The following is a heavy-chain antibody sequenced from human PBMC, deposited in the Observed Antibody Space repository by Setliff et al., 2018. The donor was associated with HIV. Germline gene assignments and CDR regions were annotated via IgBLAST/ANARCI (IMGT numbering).Heavy chain of an antibody. J-gene: IGHJ2*01. V-gene: IGHV4-38-2*01. Sequence: KPSETLSLTCAVSGYSISSGYCWGWIRQPPGKGLEWIGSIYHSGSTYYNPSLKSRVTISVDTSKNQFSLELSSVTAADTAVYYCARGSNPDSPGFIAYWYFDLWGRDTLVTVSS. CDR2: IYHSGST. CDR1: GYSISSGYC. CDR3: ARGSNPDSPGFIAYWYFDL. D-gene: IGHD2-2*01.